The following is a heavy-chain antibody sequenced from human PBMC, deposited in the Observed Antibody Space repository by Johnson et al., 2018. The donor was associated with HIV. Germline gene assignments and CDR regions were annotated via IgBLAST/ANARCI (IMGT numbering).Heavy chain of an antibody. CDR2: ISYDGRNK. D-gene: IGHD4-11*01. CDR3: AKGWDPMTTVNTFAFDI. V-gene: IGHV3-30*04. J-gene: IGHJ3*02. CDR1: GFTFSSYA. Sequence: QVQLVESGGGVVQPGRSLRLSCAASGFTFSSYAMHWVRQAPGKGLEWVAVISYDGRNKYYADSVKGRFTISRDNSKNTLYLQMNTLRAEDAAVYYCAKGWDPMTTVNTFAFDIWGQGTMVTVSS.